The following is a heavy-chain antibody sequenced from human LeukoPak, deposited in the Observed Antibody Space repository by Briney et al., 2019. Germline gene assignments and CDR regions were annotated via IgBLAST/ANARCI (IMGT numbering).Heavy chain of an antibody. CDR1: GFTVSNNY. D-gene: IGHD6-13*01. V-gene: IGHV3-66*01. CDR3: AKTGEQQLGYFQH. CDR2: IYSGGST. J-gene: IGHJ1*01. Sequence: RPGGSLRLSCAASGFTVSNNYMSWVRQAPGKGLEWVSVIYSGGSTYYADSVKGRFTISRDNSKNTLYLQMNSLRAEDTAVYYCAKTGEQQLGYFQHWGQGTLVTVSS.